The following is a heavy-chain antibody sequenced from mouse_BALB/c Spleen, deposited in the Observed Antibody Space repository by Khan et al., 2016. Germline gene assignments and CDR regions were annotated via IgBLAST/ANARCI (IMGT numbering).Heavy chain of an antibody. CDR1: GYSITSDYS. J-gene: IGHJ2*01. CDR3: ARDIDF. V-gene: IGHV3-1*02. Sequence: EVQLQESGPDLVKPSQSLSLTCTVTGYSITSDYSWHWLRQFPGNKLEWMGFIHYSGSTNHNPSLKSRISITRDTSKNQFFLQLNTGTTEDAAKYYCARDIDFWGQGTTLTVSS. CDR2: IHYSGST.